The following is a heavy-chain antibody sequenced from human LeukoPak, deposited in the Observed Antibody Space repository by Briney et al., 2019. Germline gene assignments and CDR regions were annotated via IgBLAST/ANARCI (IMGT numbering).Heavy chain of an antibody. V-gene: IGHV1-58*02. D-gene: IGHD3-3*01. Sequence: SVKVYCKASGFTFTSSAMQWVRQARGQRLEWIGWIVVGSSNTNYAQKFQVRVTITRDMSTSTAYMELSSLRSEDTAVYYCAAVRVTIFGVVNDYWGQGTLVTVSS. CDR1: GFTFTSSA. CDR3: AAVRVTIFGVVNDY. J-gene: IGHJ4*02. CDR2: IVVGSSNT.